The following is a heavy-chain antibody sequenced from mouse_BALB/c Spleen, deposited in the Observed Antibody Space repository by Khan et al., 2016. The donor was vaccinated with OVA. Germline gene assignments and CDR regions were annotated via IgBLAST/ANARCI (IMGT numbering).Heavy chain of an antibody. CDR3: ARPSYDPRVFEV. D-gene: IGHD2-3*01. CDR2: IVPANGDT. CDR1: GFNIKDTY. V-gene: IGHV14-3*02. Sequence: EVQLQESGAELVKPGASVRLSCTASGFNIKDTYIHWVKQRPEQGLEGIGRIVPANGDTKYDPKFQDKATITSDTSSNTSYLQLRSMTAEDTAVYYCARPSYDPRVFEVWGAGTTVTVSS. J-gene: IGHJ1*01.